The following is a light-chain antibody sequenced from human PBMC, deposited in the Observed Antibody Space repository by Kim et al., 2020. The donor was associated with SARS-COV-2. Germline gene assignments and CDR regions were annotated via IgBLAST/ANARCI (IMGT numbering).Light chain of an antibody. CDR1: QGIRND. Sequence: AIQMTQSPSSLSASVGDRITITCRASQGIRNDLGWYQQKAGKAPKLLIYGASTLQSGVPSRFSGSGFGTDFTLTNSSLQPEDFATYYCLQDYNYPRTFGHGTKVDIK. J-gene: IGKJ1*01. CDR2: GAS. V-gene: IGKV1-6*01. CDR3: LQDYNYPRT.